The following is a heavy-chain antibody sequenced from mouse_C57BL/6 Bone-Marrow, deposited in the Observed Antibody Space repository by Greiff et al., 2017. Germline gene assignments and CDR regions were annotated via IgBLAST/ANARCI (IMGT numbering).Heavy chain of an antibody. CDR1: GYTFTDHT. V-gene: IGHV1-78*01. Sequence: QVQLQQSDAELVKPGASVKISCKVSGYTFTDHTIHWMKQRPEQGLEWIGYIYPRDGSTKYNEKFKGKATLTADKSSSTAYMQLNGLPSEDSAVYFGARGAYSYYFDYWGQGTTLTVSS. CDR2: IYPRDGST. D-gene: IGHD1-1*01. CDR3: ARGAYSYYFDY. J-gene: IGHJ2*01.